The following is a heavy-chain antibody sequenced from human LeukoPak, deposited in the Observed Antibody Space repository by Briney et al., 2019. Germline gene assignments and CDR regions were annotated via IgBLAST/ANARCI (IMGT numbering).Heavy chain of an antibody. CDR1: GFTFSSYA. CDR2: ISGSGGST. J-gene: IGHJ4*02. Sequence: GASLRLSCAASGFTFSSYAMSWVRQAPGKGLEWVSAISGSGGSTYYADSVKGRFTISRDNSKNTLYLQMNSLRAEDTAVYYCAKDTRITMVRGVIPKKGFDYWGQGTLVTVPS. D-gene: IGHD3-10*01. V-gene: IGHV3-23*01. CDR3: AKDTRITMVRGVIPKKGFDY.